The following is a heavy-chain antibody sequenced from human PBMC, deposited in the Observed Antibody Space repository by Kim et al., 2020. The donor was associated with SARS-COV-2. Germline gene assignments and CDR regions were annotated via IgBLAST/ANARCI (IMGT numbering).Heavy chain of an antibody. CDR2: ISRSGDAT. CDR1: GFVFTDYA. J-gene: IGHJ5*02. Sequence: GGSLRLSCAASGFVFTDYAMHWVRQAPGKGLEWVSGISRSGDATYYADSVKGRSIISRDNSKKMVYLQMDSLRAEDTAVYFCTKDRWLASMTGRPFDHWGQGTLATVSA. CDR3: TKDRWLASMTGRPFDH. D-gene: IGHD3-22*01. V-gene: IGHV3-23*01.